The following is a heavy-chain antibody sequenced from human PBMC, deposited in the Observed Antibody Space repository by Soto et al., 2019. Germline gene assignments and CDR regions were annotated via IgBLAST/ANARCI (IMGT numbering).Heavy chain of an antibody. Sequence: EEPLVESGGGLVQPGGSLRLSCAASGYSFSDYSMNWVRQAPGKGLEWVAYISSSSRPIHYADSVKGRFTVSRDNAKNSLYLQMDSLRDEDTAVYYCARDTGGLMVHDDALEIWGHGTTVTVSS. CDR3: ARDTGGLMVHDDALEI. CDR1: GYSFSDYS. CDR2: ISSSSRPI. V-gene: IGHV3-48*02. J-gene: IGHJ3*02. D-gene: IGHD2-8*01.